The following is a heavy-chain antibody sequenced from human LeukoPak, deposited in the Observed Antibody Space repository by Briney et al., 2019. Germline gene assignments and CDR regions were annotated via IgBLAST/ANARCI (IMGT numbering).Heavy chain of an antibody. CDR3: ARVDGKH. CDR2: IYYSGST. Sequence: SETLSLTCTVSGDSIGSYYWGWIRQPQGKGLEWIGYIYYSGSTNYNPSLRSRVTISVDTSKNQFSLKLSSVTAADTAVYYCARVDGKHWGQGTLVTVSS. D-gene: IGHD3-9*01. CDR1: GDSIGSYY. V-gene: IGHV4-59*01. J-gene: IGHJ1*01.